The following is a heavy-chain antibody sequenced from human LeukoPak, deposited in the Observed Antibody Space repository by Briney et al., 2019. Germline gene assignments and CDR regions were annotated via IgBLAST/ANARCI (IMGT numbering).Heavy chain of an antibody. Sequence: PSETLSLTCTVSGGSISSSSYYWGWIHQPPGKGLEWIGSIYYSGSTYYNPSLKSRVTISVDTSKNQFSLKLSSVTAANTAVYYCARLAVALNYWGQGTLVTVSS. J-gene: IGHJ4*02. V-gene: IGHV4-39*01. D-gene: IGHD6-19*01. CDR1: GGSISSSSYY. CDR3: ARLAVALNY. CDR2: IYYSGST.